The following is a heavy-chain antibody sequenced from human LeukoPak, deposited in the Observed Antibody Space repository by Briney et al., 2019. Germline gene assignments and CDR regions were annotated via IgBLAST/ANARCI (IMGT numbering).Heavy chain of an antibody. Sequence: ASVKVSCKVSGYTLTELSMHWVRQAPGKGLEWMGGFDPEDGETIYAQKFQGRVTMTEDTSTDTAYMELSSLRSEDTAVYYCATTWSGQEPRRYGGLGIWGQGTMVTVSS. D-gene: IGHD3-3*01. J-gene: IGHJ3*02. CDR2: FDPEDGET. CDR1: GYTLTELS. CDR3: ATTWSGQEPRRYGGLGI. V-gene: IGHV1-24*01.